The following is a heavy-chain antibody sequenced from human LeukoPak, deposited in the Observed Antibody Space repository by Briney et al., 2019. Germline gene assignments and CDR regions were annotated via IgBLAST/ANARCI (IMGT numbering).Heavy chain of an antibody. CDR2: IIPIFGTA. CDR3: ARSLYSTKRFDP. Sequence: SVTVSCTASGGTFSSYAISWVRQAPGQGLEWMGGIIPIFGTANYAQKFQGRVTITADESTSTAYMELSSLRSEDTAVYYCARSLYSTKRFDPWGQGTPVTVSS. V-gene: IGHV1-69*13. CDR1: GGTFSSYA. D-gene: IGHD6-13*01. J-gene: IGHJ5*02.